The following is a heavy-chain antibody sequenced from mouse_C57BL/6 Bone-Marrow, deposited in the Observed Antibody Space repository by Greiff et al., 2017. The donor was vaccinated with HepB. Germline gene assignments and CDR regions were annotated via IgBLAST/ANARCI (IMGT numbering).Heavy chain of an antibody. CDR2: IYPRSGNT. D-gene: IGHD2-12*01. CDR3: ARAYYKGYFDY. CDR1: GYTFTSYG. J-gene: IGHJ2*01. Sequence: VQLQQPGAELVKPGASVKLSCKASGYTFTSYGISWVKQRTGQGLEWIGEIYPRSGNTYYNEKFKGKATLTADKSSSTAYMELRSLTSEDSAVYVCARAYYKGYFDYWGQGTTLTVSS. V-gene: IGHV1-81*01.